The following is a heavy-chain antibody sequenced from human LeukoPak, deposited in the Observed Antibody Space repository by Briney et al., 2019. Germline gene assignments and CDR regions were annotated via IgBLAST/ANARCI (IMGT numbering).Heavy chain of an antibody. J-gene: IGHJ5*02. CDR2: TSYSGIT. CDR1: GGSISNTIYY. Sequence: SETLSLTCTVSGGSISNTIYYWGWIRQPPGKGLEWIGSTSYSGITYYNPSLKSRVTISVDTSKNQFSVRLSSVTAADTAVYYCARPRLGPWGQGTLVTVSS. D-gene: IGHD7-27*01. CDR3: ARPRLGP. V-gene: IGHV4-39*01.